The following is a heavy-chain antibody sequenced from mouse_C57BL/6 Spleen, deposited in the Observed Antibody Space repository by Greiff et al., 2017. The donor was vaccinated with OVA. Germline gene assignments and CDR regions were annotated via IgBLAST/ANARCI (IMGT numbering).Heavy chain of an antibody. CDR1: GFSLTSYG. CDR2: IWGGGST. CDR3: AKHWYCGSSDDYAMDY. D-gene: IGHD1-1*01. Sequence: VKLMESGPGLVAPSQSLSITCTASGFSLTSYGVDWVRQPPGKGLEWLGVIWGGGSTNYDSAHNAKLSISKENSKDQVFLKMNSQQTDDTAMDYCAKHWYCGSSDDYAMDYWGQGTSVTVSS. J-gene: IGHJ4*01. V-gene: IGHV2-9*01.